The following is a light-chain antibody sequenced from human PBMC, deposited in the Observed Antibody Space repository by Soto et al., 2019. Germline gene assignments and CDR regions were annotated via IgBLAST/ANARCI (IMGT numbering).Light chain of an antibody. Sequence: AIQLTQSPSSLSASVGDRVTISCRASQCISTLLAWYQQKPGKAPKVLIYESSLLQSGVPSRFSGSGSGTDFTLTISSLQPEDFATYYCQHFKSFPITFGQGTRLEIK. CDR3: QHFKSFPIT. CDR1: QCISTL. V-gene: IGKV1-13*02. CDR2: ESS. J-gene: IGKJ5*01.